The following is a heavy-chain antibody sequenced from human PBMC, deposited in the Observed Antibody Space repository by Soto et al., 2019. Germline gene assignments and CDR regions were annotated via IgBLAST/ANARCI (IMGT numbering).Heavy chain of an antibody. D-gene: IGHD5-12*01. V-gene: IGHV3-23*01. CDR1: GFIFKDYS. J-gene: IGHJ4*02. CDR3: AGYTSLDY. CDR2: IGGSGGST. Sequence: PGGSLRLSCAASGFIFKDYSMNWVRQAPGKGLEWVSTIGGSGGSTYYADSVKGRFTISRDNSNSTLYLQMSSLRAEDTAVYYCAGYTSLDYWGQGALVTVSS.